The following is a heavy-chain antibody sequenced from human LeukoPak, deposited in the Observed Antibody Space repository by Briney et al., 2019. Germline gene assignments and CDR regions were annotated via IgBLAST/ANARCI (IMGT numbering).Heavy chain of an antibody. CDR3: VRVYGDYEVIDY. Sequence: SETLSLTCAVSGGSISSGGYSWSWIRQPPRKGLEWIGYIYHSGSTYYNPSLKSRVTISVDRSKNQFSLKLSSVTAADTAVYYCVRVYGDYEVIDYWGQGTLVTVSS. CDR1: GGSISSGGYS. V-gene: IGHV4-30-2*01. J-gene: IGHJ4*02. CDR2: IYHSGST. D-gene: IGHD4-17*01.